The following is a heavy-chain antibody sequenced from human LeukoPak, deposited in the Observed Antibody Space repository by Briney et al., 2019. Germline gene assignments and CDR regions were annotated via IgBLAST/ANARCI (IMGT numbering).Heavy chain of an antibody. J-gene: IGHJ4*02. CDR1: GGSLSSSSYY. V-gene: IGHV4-61*05. CDR3: ARVRVYGDYRGYYFDY. D-gene: IGHD4-17*01. CDR2: IYTSGST. Sequence: PSETLSLTCTVSGGSLSSSSYYWGWIRQPPGTGLEWIGRIYTSGSTNYNPSLKSRVTMSVDTSKNQFSLKLSSVTAADTAVYYCARVRVYGDYRGYYFDYWGQGTLVTVSS.